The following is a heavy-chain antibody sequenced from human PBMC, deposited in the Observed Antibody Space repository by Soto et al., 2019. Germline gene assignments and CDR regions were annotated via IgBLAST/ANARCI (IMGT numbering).Heavy chain of an antibody. Sequence: EVQLLVSGGGLVQPGGSLRLSCAASGFTFSNYAMSWVRQAPGKGLEWVADISGSGDTSYHADSVKGRFIISRDNSKNTLSLHMSGVRVADTDIYYFSKACGEGFPGSAECTDAVASWGQGTMVTVSS. CDR3: SKACGEGFPGSAECTDAVAS. V-gene: IGHV3-23*01. CDR1: GFTFSNYA. D-gene: IGHD3-3*01. CDR2: ISGSGDTS. J-gene: IGHJ3*02.